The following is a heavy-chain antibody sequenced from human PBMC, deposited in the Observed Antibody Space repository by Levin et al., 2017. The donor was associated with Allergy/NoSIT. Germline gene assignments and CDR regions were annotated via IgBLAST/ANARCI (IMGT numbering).Heavy chain of an antibody. J-gene: IGHJ6*03. V-gene: IGHV3-21*01. CDR3: VRELAAADRPPYYYMDV. CDR1: GFTFSTYN. Sequence: GGSLRLSCAASGFTFSTYNMNWVRQAPGKGLEWVSSISSSNTYIYYVDSVKGRFTISRDNAKNSLYLQMNSLRAEDTAVYFCVRELAAADRPPYYYMDVWGRGTTVTVSS. D-gene: IGHD6-13*01. CDR2: ISSSNTYI.